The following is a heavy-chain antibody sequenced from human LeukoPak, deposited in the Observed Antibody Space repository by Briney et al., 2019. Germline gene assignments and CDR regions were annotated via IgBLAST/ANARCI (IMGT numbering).Heavy chain of an antibody. CDR3: AKGASIVVVPAAPVDP. J-gene: IGHJ5*02. D-gene: IGHD2-2*01. CDR1: GFTFSSYS. Sequence: GGSLRLSCAASGFTFSSYSMNWVRQAPGKGLEWVSSISSSSSYIYYADSVKGRFTISRDNSKNTLYLQMNSLRAEDTAVYYCAKGASIVVVPAAPVDPWGQGTLVTVSS. V-gene: IGHV3-21*04. CDR2: ISSSSSYI.